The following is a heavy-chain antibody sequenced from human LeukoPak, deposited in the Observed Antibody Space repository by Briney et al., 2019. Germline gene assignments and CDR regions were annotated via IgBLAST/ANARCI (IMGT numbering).Heavy chain of an antibody. Sequence: KPSETLSLTCTVSGGSISSSSYYWSWIRQPPGKGLEWIGSIYYSGSTNYNPSLKSRVTISVDTSKNQFSLKLSSVTAADTAVYYCARGVSSSYINYWGQGTLVTVSS. J-gene: IGHJ4*02. V-gene: IGHV4-39*07. CDR1: GGSISSSSYY. CDR2: IYYSGST. D-gene: IGHD6-13*01. CDR3: ARGVSSSYINY.